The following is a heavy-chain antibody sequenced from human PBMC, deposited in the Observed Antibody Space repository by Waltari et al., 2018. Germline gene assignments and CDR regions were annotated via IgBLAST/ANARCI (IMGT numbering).Heavy chain of an antibody. D-gene: IGHD3-10*01. Sequence: ETQVGGSGGGLGQPWGFLKIPCLVSEFSFSTYWMTWVRQAPGRGLEWVGNINYDGSVKNYLDSVKGRFTISRDNPRNSLYLQMNSLRVEDTAVYYCVTYRWLGYWGQGTLVTVSS. V-gene: IGHV3-7*03. J-gene: IGHJ4*02. CDR3: VTYRWLGY. CDR2: INYDGSVK. CDR1: EFSFSTYW.